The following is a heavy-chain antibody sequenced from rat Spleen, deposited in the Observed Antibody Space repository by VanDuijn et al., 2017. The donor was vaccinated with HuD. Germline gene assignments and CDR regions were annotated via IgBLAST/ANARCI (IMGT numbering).Heavy chain of an antibody. V-gene: IGHV2-32*01. Sequence: QVQLKESGPGLVQPSQTLSLTCTVSGLSLTSYHVHWVRQPPGKGLEWMGVIWGDGSTAYNSALKSRLSISRDTSKSQVFLKMNSLQTEDTATYYCGRVGVYYPFAYWGQGTLVTVSS. CDR1: GLSLTSYH. J-gene: IGHJ3*01. CDR3: GRVGVYYPFAY. D-gene: IGHD1-1*01. CDR2: IWGDGST.